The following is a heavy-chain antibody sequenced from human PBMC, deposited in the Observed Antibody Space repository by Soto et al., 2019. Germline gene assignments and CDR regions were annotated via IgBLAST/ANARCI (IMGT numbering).Heavy chain of an antibody. Sequence: EVQLVESGGGLVQPGRSLRLSCAASGFTFDDYAMHWVRQAPGKGLEWVSGISWNSGSIGYADSVKGRFTIYRDNAKNYLYLQMNRLRDEDKALYYCAAIYPSITMVRGVIYPPHYWGQGTLVTVSA. J-gene: IGHJ4*02. CDR3: AAIYPSITMVRGVIYPPHY. CDR1: GFTFDDYA. CDR2: ISWNSGSI. V-gene: IGHV3-9*01. D-gene: IGHD3-10*01.